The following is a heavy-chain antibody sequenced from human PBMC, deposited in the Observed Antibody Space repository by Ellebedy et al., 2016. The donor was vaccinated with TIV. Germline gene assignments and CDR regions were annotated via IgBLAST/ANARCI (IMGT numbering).Heavy chain of an antibody. CDR2: SSNKAKSYST. Sequence: GGSLRLXXAASGLTFSDHYMDWARQAPGKGLEWVGRSSNKAKSYSTEYAASAKGRFTISRDDSKNSLYLQMNSLKAEDTAMYYCARQRYESGGYGHDYWGQGTLVTVSS. CDR3: ARQRYESGGYGHDY. CDR1: GLTFSDHY. J-gene: IGHJ4*02. V-gene: IGHV3-72*01. D-gene: IGHD3-22*01.